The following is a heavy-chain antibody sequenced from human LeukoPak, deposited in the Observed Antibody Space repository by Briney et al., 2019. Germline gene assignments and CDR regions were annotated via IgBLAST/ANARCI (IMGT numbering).Heavy chain of an antibody. D-gene: IGHD5-12*01. CDR2: VHYGGSNK. J-gene: IGHJ4*02. V-gene: IGHV3-30*09. CDR3: VRDGSGYAMWD. Sequence: PGRSLRLSCAASGFTFSSYAMHWVRQAPGKGLEWVAFVHYGGSNKYYADSVKGRFAISRDNSKNTLYLQMNSLRAEDTAVYYCVRDGSGYAMWDWGQGTLVTVSS. CDR1: GFTFSSYA.